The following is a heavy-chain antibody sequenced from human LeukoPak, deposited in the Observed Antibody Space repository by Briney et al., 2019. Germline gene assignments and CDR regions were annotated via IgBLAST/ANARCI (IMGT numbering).Heavy chain of an antibody. Sequence: ASVKVSCKASGYTFSNYYMHWVRQAPGQGLEWMGLISPSAGNTNYAQRFQGRVTMTRNTSTSTVYMELSSLRSEDTAVYYCARIRDGYNDAYDIWGQGTMVTVPS. J-gene: IGHJ3*02. CDR1: GYTFSNYY. V-gene: IGHV1-46*01. D-gene: IGHD5-24*01. CDR3: ARIRDGYNDAYDI. CDR2: ISPSAGNT.